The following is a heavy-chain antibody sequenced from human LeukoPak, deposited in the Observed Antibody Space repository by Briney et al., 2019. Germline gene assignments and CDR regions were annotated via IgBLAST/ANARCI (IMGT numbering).Heavy chain of an antibody. CDR1: GYTFTSNA. CDR2: ISAYNGNT. V-gene: IGHV1-18*01. Sequence: ASVKVSCKASGYTFTSNAMNWVRQAPGQGLEWMGWISAYNGNTDYAQKLQGRVTMTTDTSTSTAYMELRSLRSDDTAVYYCARVTQTDYDFDYWGQGTLVTVSS. J-gene: IGHJ4*02. D-gene: IGHD4-17*01. CDR3: ARVTQTDYDFDY.